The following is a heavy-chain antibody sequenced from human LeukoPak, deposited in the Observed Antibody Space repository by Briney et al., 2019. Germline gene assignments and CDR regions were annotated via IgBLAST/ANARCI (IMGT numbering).Heavy chain of an antibody. CDR3: AKQLGYCSDGSCYFPY. D-gene: IGHD2-15*01. Sequence: PGGSLRLSCAASGFTFSSYAMNWVRQAPGKGLEWVSGISGGGGSTYYADSVQGRFTISRDNSKSTLCLQMNSLRAEDTAVYYCAKQLGYCSDGSCYFPYWGQGTLVTVSS. CDR2: ISGGGGST. V-gene: IGHV3-23*01. J-gene: IGHJ4*02. CDR1: GFTFSSYA.